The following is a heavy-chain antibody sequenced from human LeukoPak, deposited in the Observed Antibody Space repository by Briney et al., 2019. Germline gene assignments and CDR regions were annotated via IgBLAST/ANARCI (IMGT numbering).Heavy chain of an antibody. Sequence: GESLQISCEVAGYIFTAHWIGWVRQLPGKGLEWMGIISPGESDTRDSPSFQGQVTISADKSILTAYLQWSSLKASDTAMYHCARLRWAAGDGYYFDYWGQGTLVTVSS. CDR2: ISPGESDT. CDR3: ARLRWAAGDGYYFDY. D-gene: IGHD6-13*01. V-gene: IGHV5-51*01. CDR1: GYIFTAHW. J-gene: IGHJ4*02.